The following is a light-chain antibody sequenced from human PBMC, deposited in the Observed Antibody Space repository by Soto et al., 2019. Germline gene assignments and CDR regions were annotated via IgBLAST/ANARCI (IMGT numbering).Light chain of an antibody. CDR3: QHYVNWPLT. V-gene: IGKV3-15*01. CDR1: QSVDSN. CDR2: AAS. J-gene: IGKJ4*01. Sequence: EIVLTPSPGTLSLSPGERAPLSCMASQSVDSNLAWYQPKPGQTPRLLIYAASIRATGVPARFSGSGSGTDFTLTINSLQSEDFAVYYCQHYVNWPLTAGGGTKAEI.